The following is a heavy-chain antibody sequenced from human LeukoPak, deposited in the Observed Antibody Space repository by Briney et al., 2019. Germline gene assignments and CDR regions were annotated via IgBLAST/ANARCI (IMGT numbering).Heavy chain of an antibody. V-gene: IGHV4-34*01. D-gene: IGHD5-18*01. Sequence: PSETLSLTCAVYGGSFSGYYWSWIRQPPGRGLEWIGEINHSGSTNYNPSLKSRVTISVDTSKNQFSLKLSSVTAADTAVHYCARGVSGYSYGYDWFDPWGQGTLVTVSS. CDR2: INHSGST. CDR1: GGSFSGYY. J-gene: IGHJ5*02. CDR3: ARGVSGYSYGYDWFDP.